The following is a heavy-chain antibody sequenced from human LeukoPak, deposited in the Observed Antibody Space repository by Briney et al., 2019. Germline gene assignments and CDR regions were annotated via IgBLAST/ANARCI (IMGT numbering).Heavy chain of an antibody. J-gene: IGHJ6*04. D-gene: IGHD3-10*02. V-gene: IGHV3-48*01. CDR3: AELGITMIGGV. CDR2: ISLSSTAI. CDR1: GFIFSTYN. Sequence: GGSLRLSCATSGFIFSTYNMNWVRQAPGKGLEWVSYISLSSTAIYYADSVKGRFTVSRDNAKNSLYLQMNSLRAEDTAVYYCAELGITMIGGVWGKGTTVTISS.